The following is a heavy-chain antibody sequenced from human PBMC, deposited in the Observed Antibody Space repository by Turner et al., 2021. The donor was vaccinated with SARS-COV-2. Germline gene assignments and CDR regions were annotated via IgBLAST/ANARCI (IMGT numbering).Heavy chain of an antibody. CDR2: IFYSGST. CDR3: ARARGLRGEIVP. J-gene: IGHJ5*02. V-gene: IGHV4-59*01. D-gene: IGHD3-10*01. Sequence: LQVEIGGAARRAGALILAGAVSGGSISSYYWRLIRQPPGKGLEWIGYIFYSGSTNYNPSLKSRVTISVHSPKYQCSLKLTIVTAADTAVYYCARARGLRGEIVPWGHGTLFTASS. CDR1: GGSISSYY.